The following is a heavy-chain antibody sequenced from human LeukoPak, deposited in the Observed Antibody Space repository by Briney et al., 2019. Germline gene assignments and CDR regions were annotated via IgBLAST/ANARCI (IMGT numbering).Heavy chain of an antibody. D-gene: IGHD3-3*01. CDR3: ARDFPSGGMDV. Sequence: GGSPRLSCAASGFTFSSYGMHWVRQAPGKGLEWVAVIWYDGSNKYYADSVKGRFTISRDNSKNTLYLQMNSLRAEDTAVYYCARDFPSGGMDVWGQGTTVTVSS. V-gene: IGHV3-33*01. CDR1: GFTFSSYG. CDR2: IWYDGSNK. J-gene: IGHJ6*02.